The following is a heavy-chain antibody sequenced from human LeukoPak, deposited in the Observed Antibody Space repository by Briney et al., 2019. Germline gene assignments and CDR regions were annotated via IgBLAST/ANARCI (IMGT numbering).Heavy chain of an antibody. CDR1: GGSISSGDYY. CDR2: IYYSGST. CDR3: AREGTAYYDFWSGPFDY. V-gene: IGHV4-30-4*01. Sequence: SETLSLTCTVSGGSISSGDYYWSWIRQPPGKGLEWIGYIYYSGSTYYNPSLKSRVTISVDTSKNQFSLKLSSVTAADTAVYYCAREGTAYYDFWSGPFDYWGQGTPVTVSS. D-gene: IGHD3-3*01. J-gene: IGHJ4*02.